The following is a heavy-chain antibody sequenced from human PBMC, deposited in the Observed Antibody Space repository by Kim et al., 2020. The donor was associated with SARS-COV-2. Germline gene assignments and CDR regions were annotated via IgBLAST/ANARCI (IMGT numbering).Heavy chain of an antibody. CDR2: ISAYNGNT. V-gene: IGHV1-18*01. Sequence: ASVKVSCKASGYTFTSYGISWVRQAPGQGLEWMGWISAYNGNTNYAQKLQGRVTMTTDTSTSTAYMELRSLRSDDTAVYYCARDLKSDYDILEWGVYYFDYWGQGTLVTVSS. J-gene: IGHJ4*02. CDR1: GYTFTSYG. CDR3: ARDLKSDYDILEWGVYYFDY. D-gene: IGHD3-9*01.